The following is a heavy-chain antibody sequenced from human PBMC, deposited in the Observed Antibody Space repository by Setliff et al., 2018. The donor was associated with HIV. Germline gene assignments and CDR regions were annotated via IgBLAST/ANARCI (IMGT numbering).Heavy chain of an antibody. D-gene: IGHD3-10*01. J-gene: IGHJ4*02. CDR2: INHSGST. V-gene: IGHV4-34*01. Sequence: KTSETLSLTCAVYGGSFSAYHWSWIRQTPGKGLEWIGEINHSGSTNYNPSLKSRVTISVDTSKSQFSLRLNSVTATDTALYYCARGRFHRLHRPYSGSGSLGIQYFDYWGQGTLVTVSS. CDR1: GGSFSAYH. CDR3: ARGRFHRLHRPYSGSGSLGIQYFDY.